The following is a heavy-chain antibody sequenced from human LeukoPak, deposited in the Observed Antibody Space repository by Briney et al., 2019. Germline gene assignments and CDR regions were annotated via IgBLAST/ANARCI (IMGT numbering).Heavy chain of an antibody. CDR3: AGSRSYDFWSGYYRLDY. J-gene: IGHJ4*02. CDR2: IYTSGST. D-gene: IGHD3-3*01. Sequence: YPSETLSLTCTVSGGSVSNYYWSWIQQASGKGLEWIGYIYTSGSTNYNPSLKSRVTISVDTSKNQFSLKLSSVTAADTAVYYCAGSRSYDFWSGYYRLDYWGQGTLVTVSS. CDR1: GGSVSNYY. V-gene: IGHV4-4*09.